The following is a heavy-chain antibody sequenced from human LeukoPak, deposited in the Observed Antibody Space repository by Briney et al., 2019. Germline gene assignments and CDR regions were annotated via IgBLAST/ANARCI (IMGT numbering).Heavy chain of an antibody. D-gene: IGHD2-15*01. J-gene: IGHJ5*02. CDR1: GGSISSGDYY. CDR2: IYYSGST. V-gene: IGHV4-30-4*01. Sequence: SETLSLTCTVSGGSISSGDYYWSWLRQPPGKGLEWLGYIYYSGSTYYNPSLKSRVTISVDTSKNQFSLKLSSVTAADTAVYYCARDLGYCSGGSCYSAWFDPWGQGTLVTVSS. CDR3: ARDLGYCSGGSCYSAWFDP.